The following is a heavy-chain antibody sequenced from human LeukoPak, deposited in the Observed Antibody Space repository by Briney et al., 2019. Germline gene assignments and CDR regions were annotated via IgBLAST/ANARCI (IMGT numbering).Heavy chain of an antibody. CDR2: ISNSGGST. V-gene: IGHV3-23*01. D-gene: IGHD5-12*01. J-gene: IGHJ4*02. CDR3: ANQRGYSGHDSYPFDY. Sequence: GGSLRLSCAASGFAFSSYGMSWVRQAPGKGLEWVSGISNSGGSTYYADSVKGRFTISRDDSKNTLYLQMNSLRAEDTAVYYCANQRGYSGHDSYPFDYWGQGTLVTVSS. CDR1: GFAFSSYG.